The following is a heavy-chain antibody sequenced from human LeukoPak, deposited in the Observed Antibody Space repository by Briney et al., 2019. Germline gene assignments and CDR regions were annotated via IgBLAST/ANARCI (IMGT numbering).Heavy chain of an antibody. D-gene: IGHD4/OR15-4a*01. CDR1: GFTFSSYE. V-gene: IGHV3-30*18. J-gene: IGHJ4*02. CDR3: AKEGRYGDYFDY. CDR2: ISNDGSDK. Sequence: GGSLRLSCAASGFTFSSYEMNWVRQAPGKGLEWVAVISNDGSDKYCADSVKGRFTISRDNSNKTVYLQMNSLRAEDTAVYYCAKEGRYGDYFDYWGQGTLVTVSS.